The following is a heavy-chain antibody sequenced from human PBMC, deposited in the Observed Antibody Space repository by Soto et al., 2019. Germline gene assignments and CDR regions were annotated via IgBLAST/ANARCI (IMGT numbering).Heavy chain of an antibody. CDR3: ARDYCTNGVCFFDP. CDR1: GGSISSGGYY. CDR2: IYYSGST. Sequence: SETLSVTXTVSGGSISSGGYYWSCNRQHPGKGLEWIGYIYYSGSTYYNPSLKSRVTISVDTSKNQFSLKLSSVTAADTAVYYCARDYCTNGVCFFDPWGQGTLVTVSS. D-gene: IGHD2-8*01. J-gene: IGHJ5*02. V-gene: IGHV4-31*02.